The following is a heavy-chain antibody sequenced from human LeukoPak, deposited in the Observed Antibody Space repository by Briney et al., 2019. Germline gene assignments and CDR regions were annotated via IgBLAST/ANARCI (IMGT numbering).Heavy chain of an antibody. CDR2: VTDSGSST. CDR3: AKWGDRGNCAFDI. J-gene: IGHJ3*02. D-gene: IGHD4-23*01. CDR1: GFTFSRYA. Sequence: GGSLRLSCAASGFTFSRYAMSWVRQAPGKGLEWVSTVTDSGSSTYYADSVKGRFTISRDNSKSTLYLQMNGLRAEDTAVYYCAKWGDRGNCAFDIWGQGTMVTVSS. V-gene: IGHV3-23*01.